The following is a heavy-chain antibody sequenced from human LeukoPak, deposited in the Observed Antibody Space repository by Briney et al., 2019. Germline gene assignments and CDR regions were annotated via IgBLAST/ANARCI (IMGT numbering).Heavy chain of an antibody. D-gene: IGHD3-3*01. CDR2: IYYSGST. Sequence: PSETLSLTCTVSGGSISSYYWSWIRQPPGKGLEWIGYIYYSGSTNYNPSLKSRVTISVDTSKNQFSLKLSSVTAADTAVYYCARGLYYDFWSGYYREFDYWGRGTLVTVSS. CDR3: ARGLYYDFWSGYYREFDY. CDR1: GGSISSYY. J-gene: IGHJ4*02. V-gene: IGHV4-59*01.